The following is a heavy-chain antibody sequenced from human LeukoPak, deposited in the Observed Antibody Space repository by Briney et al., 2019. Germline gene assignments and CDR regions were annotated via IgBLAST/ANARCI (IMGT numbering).Heavy chain of an antibody. J-gene: IGHJ4*02. D-gene: IGHD3-16*02. Sequence: PGRSLRLSCAASRFTFNSYGMHWVRQAPGKGLEWVAVISYDGTNKYYADSVKGRFTISRDNSKNTLYLQMNSLRAEDTAVYYCAKEYYDYVWGSYRYLHYWGQGTLVTVSS. CDR2: ISYDGTNK. V-gene: IGHV3-30*18. CDR3: AKEYYDYVWGSYRYLHY. CDR1: RFTFNSYG.